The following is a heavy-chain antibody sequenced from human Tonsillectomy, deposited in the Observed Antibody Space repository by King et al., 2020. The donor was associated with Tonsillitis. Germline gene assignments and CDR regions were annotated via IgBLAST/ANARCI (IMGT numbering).Heavy chain of an antibody. CDR3: ARYPPDYAGPTAHFDY. Sequence: VQLQESGPGLVKPSETLSLTCPVAGGSISRYYSNWIRQPPGKGLEWFGDIYYSGSTKYNPSLESRVTISLDTYKNQYSLRLNSVTAADTAVYYWARYPPDYAGPTAHFDYWGQGTLVTVSS. CDR2: IYYSGST. D-gene: IGHD4-23*01. CDR1: GGSISRYY. V-gene: IGHV4-59*01. J-gene: IGHJ4*02.